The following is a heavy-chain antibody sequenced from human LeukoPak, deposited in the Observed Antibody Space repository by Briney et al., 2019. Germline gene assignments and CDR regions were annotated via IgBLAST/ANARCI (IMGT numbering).Heavy chain of an antibody. J-gene: IGHJ4*02. CDR1: GFTSGSYV. CDR2: FRGDSGRT. V-gene: IGHV3-23*01. CDR3: ARGNRINKALDY. Sequence: GGSLRLSCAVSGFTSGSYVISWVRQAPGKGLEWVSAFRGDSGRTYYADSVKGRFTISRDNSKNTVFLQMNSLRAEDTAVYYCARGNRINKALDYWGQGTLVTVSS. D-gene: IGHD1-14*01.